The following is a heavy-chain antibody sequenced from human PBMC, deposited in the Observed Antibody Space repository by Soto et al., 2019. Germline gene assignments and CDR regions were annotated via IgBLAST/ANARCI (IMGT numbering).Heavy chain of an antibody. D-gene: IGHD2-8*01. Sequence: PSETLSLTCTVSGGSIGYDYYHWTWIRQSPGKGLEWIGYIHYSGSIIYNPSFKSRVTISVDTSKNQFSLQLNSVTPEDTAVYYCASSGYGTAGNGIDFWAQGTTVTVSS. V-gene: IGHV4-30-4*08. CDR1: GGSIGYDYYH. J-gene: IGHJ6*02. CDR2: IHYSGSI. CDR3: ASSGYGTAGNGIDF.